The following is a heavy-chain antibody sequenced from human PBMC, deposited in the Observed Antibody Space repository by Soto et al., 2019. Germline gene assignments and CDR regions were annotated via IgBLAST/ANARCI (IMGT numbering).Heavy chain of an antibody. CDR2: ISAYNGDA. J-gene: IGHJ4*02. D-gene: IGHD2-2*01. CDR1: GDSLSSSG. V-gene: IGHV1-18*01. CDR3: ARVEQYCTSTHCLDS. Sequence: KLSCKASGDSLSSSGTTWVRQDQGQGLQWLGWISAYNGDANYAQNLQGRVTMTTDKSTSTAYMELRGLRSDDTAVYYCARVEQYCTSTHCLDSWGQGTLVTVSS.